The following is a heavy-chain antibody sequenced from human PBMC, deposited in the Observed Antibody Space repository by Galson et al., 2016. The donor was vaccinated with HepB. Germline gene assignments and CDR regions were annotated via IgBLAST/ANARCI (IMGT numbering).Heavy chain of an antibody. CDR2: INAHDGHT. CDR1: GYTFTNYG. J-gene: IGHJ4*02. Sequence: SVKVSCKASGYTFTNYGISWVRQAPGQGLEWIGWINAHDGHTNYAQKFQGVTMTTDSSTSTAYMELRSLRSDDTAVYYCARGHYGDSHIFAFWGQGTLVTVSS. V-gene: IGHV1-18*04. D-gene: IGHD4-17*01. CDR3: ARGHYGDSHIFAF.